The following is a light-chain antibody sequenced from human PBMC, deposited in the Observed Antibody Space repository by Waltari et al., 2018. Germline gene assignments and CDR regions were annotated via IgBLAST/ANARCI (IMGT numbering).Light chain of an antibody. CDR1: QSVSSY. Sequence: EIVLTQSTATLSLSPGERATLSCRASQSVSSYVAWYQQKPGQAPRLLIYDASNRATGIPARFSGSGSGTDFTLTISSLEPEDFAVYYCQQRSNWPPLLTFGGGTKVEIK. J-gene: IGKJ4*01. CDR2: DAS. CDR3: QQRSNWPPLLT. V-gene: IGKV3-11*01.